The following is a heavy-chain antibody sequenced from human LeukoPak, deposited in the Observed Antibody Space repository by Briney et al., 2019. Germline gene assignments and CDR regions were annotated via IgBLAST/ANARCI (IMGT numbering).Heavy chain of an antibody. CDR2: IYPGDSDT. Sequence: GESLQISCKGSGYIFSTYWGGWVRRVPGKGLEWMGIIYPGDSDTRYSPSFQGQVTISADKSISTAYLQWNSLKASDTAMYYCARSNPVGGIPQLDHWGQGTLVTVSS. CDR3: ARSNPVGGIPQLDH. CDR1: GYIFSTYW. J-gene: IGHJ4*02. V-gene: IGHV5-51*01. D-gene: IGHD3-16*02.